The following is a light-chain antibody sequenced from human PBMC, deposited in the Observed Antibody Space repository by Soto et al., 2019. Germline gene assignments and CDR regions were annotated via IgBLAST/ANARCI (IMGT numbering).Light chain of an antibody. CDR3: QHYNSYSWT. CDR2: KAS. V-gene: IGKV1-5*03. J-gene: IGKJ1*01. Sequence: DIQMTQSPSVLSASVGDRVTITCRASQSINSGLAWYHQRPGKAPQLIIYKASTLESGVPSRFSGSGSGTEFTLTISSLQPDDFATYYCQHYNSYSWTFGQGTKVAIK. CDR1: QSINSG.